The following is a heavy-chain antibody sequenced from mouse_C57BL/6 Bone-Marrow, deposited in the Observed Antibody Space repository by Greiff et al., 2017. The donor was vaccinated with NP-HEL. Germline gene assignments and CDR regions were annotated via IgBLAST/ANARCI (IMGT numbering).Heavy chain of an antibody. CDR1: GYTFTNYW. D-gene: IGHD1-1*01. Sequence: VQLQQSGAELVRPGTSVKMSCKASGYTFTNYWIGWAKQRPGHGLEWIGDIYPGGGYTNYNEKFKGKATLTADKNSSTAYMQFSSLTSEDSAIYYCARKDYYGSSCAYYFDYWGQGTTLTVSS. CDR2: IYPGGGYT. V-gene: IGHV1-63*01. J-gene: IGHJ2*01. CDR3: ARKDYYGSSCAYYFDY.